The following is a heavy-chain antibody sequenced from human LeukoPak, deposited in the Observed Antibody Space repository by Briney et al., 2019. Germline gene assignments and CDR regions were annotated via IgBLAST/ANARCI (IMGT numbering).Heavy chain of an antibody. J-gene: IGHJ3*02. CDR2: ISRNGGST. CDR1: GFTFSSYA. D-gene: IGHD3-16*01. V-gene: IGHV3-64*01. CDR3: ARSPFAASNAFDI. Sequence: GGSLRLSCAASGFTFSSYAMHWVRQAPGKGLEYVSAISRNGGSTNYANSVKGRFTISRDNSKNTLYLQMGSLTSEDMAVFYCARSPFAASNAFDIWGQGTMVTVSS.